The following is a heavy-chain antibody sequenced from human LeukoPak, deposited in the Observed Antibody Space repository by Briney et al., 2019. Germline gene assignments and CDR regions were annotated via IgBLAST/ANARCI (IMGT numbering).Heavy chain of an antibody. CDR1: GVTVSNAW. D-gene: IGHD3-22*01. J-gene: IGHJ4*02. Sequence: GGSLRLSCAASGVTVSNAWMSWVRPAPGKGLEWVGRIKSKTDGGTTDYAAPVKGRFTISRDDSENALHLQMNSLKTEDTAVYYCTTLESYDSSGYYLDYWGQGTLVTVSS. CDR2: IKSKTDGGTT. V-gene: IGHV3-15*01. CDR3: TTLESYDSSGYYLDY.